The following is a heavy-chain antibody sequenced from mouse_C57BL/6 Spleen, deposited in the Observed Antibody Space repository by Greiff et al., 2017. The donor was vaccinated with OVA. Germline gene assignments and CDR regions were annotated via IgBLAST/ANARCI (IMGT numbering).Heavy chain of an antibody. CDR3: ARPPYYGSSFDY. CDR2: IVPSDSYT. D-gene: IGHD1-1*01. J-gene: IGHJ2*01. Sequence: VQLQQSGAELVMPGASVKLSCKASGYTFTSYWMHWVKQRPGHGLEWIGEIVPSDSYTNYNQKFKGKSTLTVDKSSSTAYMQLSSLTSEDSAVYYCARPPYYGSSFDYWGQGTTLTVSS. V-gene: IGHV1-69*01. CDR1: GYTFTSYW.